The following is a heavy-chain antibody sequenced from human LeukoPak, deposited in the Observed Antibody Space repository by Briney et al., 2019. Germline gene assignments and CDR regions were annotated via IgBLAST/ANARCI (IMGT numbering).Heavy chain of an antibody. Sequence: AASVKVSCKASGYTFTSYYMHWVRQAPGQGLEWMGIINPSGGSTSYAQKFQGRVTMTRDTSTSTVYMELSSLRSEDTAVYYCAREGYYDSRARADWFDPWGQGTLVTVSS. CDR1: GYTFTSYY. CDR3: AREGYYDSRARADWFDP. J-gene: IGHJ5*02. D-gene: IGHD3-22*01. V-gene: IGHV1-46*01. CDR2: INPSGGST.